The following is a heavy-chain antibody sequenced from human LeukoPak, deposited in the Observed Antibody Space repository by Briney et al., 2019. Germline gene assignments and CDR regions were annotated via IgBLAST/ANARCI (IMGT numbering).Heavy chain of an antibody. D-gene: IGHD3-22*01. J-gene: IGHJ4*02. V-gene: IGHV3-7*01. Sequence: GGSMRLSCAASGFTFSRYWMSWVRQAPGKGLEWVANIKQDVSEKYYADSVKGRFTISRDNAKNSLYLQMNSLRAEDTAVYYCARAPYKYDTSGYYRGADDYWGQGTLVTVSS. CDR3: ARAPYKYDTSGYYRGADDY. CDR1: GFTFSRYW. CDR2: IKQDVSEK.